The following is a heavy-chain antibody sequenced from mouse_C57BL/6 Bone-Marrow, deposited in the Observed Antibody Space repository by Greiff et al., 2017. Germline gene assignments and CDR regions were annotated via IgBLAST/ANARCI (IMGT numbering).Heavy chain of an antibody. CDR1: GYTFTSYW. CDR3: ARGGNYDYYAMDY. Sequence: QVQLKQPGAELVKPGASVKISCKASGYTFTSYWITWVKQRPGQGLEWIGDIYPGSGSTNYNEKFKSKATLTVDTSSSTAYMQLSSLTSEDSAVYYCARGGNYDYYAMDYWGQGTSVTVSS. D-gene: IGHD2-1*01. J-gene: IGHJ4*01. CDR2: IYPGSGST. V-gene: IGHV1-55*01.